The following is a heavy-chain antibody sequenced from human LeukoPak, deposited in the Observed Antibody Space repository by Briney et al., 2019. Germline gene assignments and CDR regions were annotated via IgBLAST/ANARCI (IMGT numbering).Heavy chain of an antibody. D-gene: IGHD4-11*01. Sequence: ASVKVSCKASGYTFTDSYIHWVRQAPGVGLEWMGWINPHSGDANYAQKLQGRVTLTRDTSISTAYMELNSVISDDTAVYYCARGSYSDYLSIDYWGQGTLVTVSS. CDR1: GYTFTDSY. V-gene: IGHV1-2*02. CDR3: ARGSYSDYLSIDY. CDR2: INPHSGDA. J-gene: IGHJ4*02.